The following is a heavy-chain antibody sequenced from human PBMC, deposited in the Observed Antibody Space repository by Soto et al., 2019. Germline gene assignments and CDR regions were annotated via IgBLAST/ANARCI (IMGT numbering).Heavy chain of an antibody. J-gene: IGHJ4*02. D-gene: IGHD2-21*01. CDR1: DGSISTYY. CDR3: ARGWGFGVNYYYFDF. CDR2: VYYSGNT. V-gene: IGHV4-59*01. Sequence: SETLSLTCTVSDGSISTYYWTWIRQPPGKGLEWIGFVYYSGNTNYNASLKSRVTMSVDTSKNQLSLKLNSVTAADTAVYFCARGWGFGVNYYYFDFWGQGSLVTVSS.